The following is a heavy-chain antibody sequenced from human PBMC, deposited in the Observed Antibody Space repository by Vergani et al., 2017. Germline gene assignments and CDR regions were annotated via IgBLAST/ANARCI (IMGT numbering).Heavy chain of an antibody. J-gene: IGHJ3*02. D-gene: IGHD3-3*01. CDR3: TTDLDVLRFLEWTADAFDI. Sequence: EVQLVESGGGLVKPGGSLRLSCAASGFTFSNAWMSWVRQAPGKGLEWVGRIKSKTDGGTTDYAAPVKGRFTISRDDSKNTLYLQMNSLKTEDTAVYYCTTDLDVLRFLEWTADAFDIWGQGTMVTVSS. CDR2: IKSKTDGGTT. CDR1: GFTFSNAW. V-gene: IGHV3-15*01.